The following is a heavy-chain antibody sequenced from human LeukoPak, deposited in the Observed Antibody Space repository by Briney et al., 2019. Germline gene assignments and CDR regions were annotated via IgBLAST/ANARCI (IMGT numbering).Heavy chain of an antibody. J-gene: IGHJ4*02. CDR3: ARDNSNYFDY. V-gene: IGHV5-51*01. CDR2: IYPGDSDT. Sequence: GASLKISFQGSGYSFSTFWIGWVRQMPGKGMEWMGIIYPGDSDTRYSPSFQGQVTISADKSISTAYLQWSSLKASDTAMYYCARDNSNYFDYWGQGTLVTVSS. CDR1: GYSFSTFW. D-gene: IGHD4-11*01.